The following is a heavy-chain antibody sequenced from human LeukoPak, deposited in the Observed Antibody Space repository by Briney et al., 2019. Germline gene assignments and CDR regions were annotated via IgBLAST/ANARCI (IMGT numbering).Heavy chain of an antibody. Sequence: ASVKVSCKASGYTFTGYYMHWVRQAPGQGLEWMGWINPNSGGTNYAQKFQGRFTMTRDTSISTAYMELSRLRSDDTAVYYCARDVDSSSVLGYWGQGTLVTVSS. CDR3: ARDVDSSSVLGY. CDR1: GYTFTGYY. J-gene: IGHJ4*02. D-gene: IGHD6-6*01. CDR2: INPNSGGT. V-gene: IGHV1-2*02.